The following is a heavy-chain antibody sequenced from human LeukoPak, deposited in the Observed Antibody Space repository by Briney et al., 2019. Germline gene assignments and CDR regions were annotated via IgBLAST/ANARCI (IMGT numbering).Heavy chain of an antibody. J-gene: IGHJ4*02. D-gene: IGHD3-22*01. CDR3: ARDRYYYDSSGINYFDY. CDR1: GGSFSGYY. CDR2: INHSGST. V-gene: IGHV4-34*01. Sequence: SETLSLTCAVYGGSFSGYYWSWIRQPPGKGLEWIGEINHSGSTNYNPSLKSRVTISVDTSKNQFSLKLSSVTAADTAVYYCARDRYYYDSSGINYFDYWGQGTLVTVSS.